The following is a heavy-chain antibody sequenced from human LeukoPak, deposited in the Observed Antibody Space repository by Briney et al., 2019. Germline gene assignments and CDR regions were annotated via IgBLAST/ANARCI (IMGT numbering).Heavy chain of an antibody. CDR3: ASGVPGLGASGRYYYYYMDV. CDR2: INPNSGGT. CDR1: GYTFTSYD. Sequence: GASLKVSCKASGYTFTSYDINWVRQATGQGLEWMGWINPNSGGTNYAQKFQGRVTMTRDTSISTAYMELSRLRSDDTAVYYCASGVPGLGASGRYYYYYMDVWGKGTTVTVSS. J-gene: IGHJ6*03. D-gene: IGHD3-10*01. V-gene: IGHV1-2*02.